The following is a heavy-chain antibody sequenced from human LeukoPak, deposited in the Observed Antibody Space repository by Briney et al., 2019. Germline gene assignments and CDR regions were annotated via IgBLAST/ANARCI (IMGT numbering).Heavy chain of an antibody. Sequence: PGGSLRLSCAASGYTFSSYSMNWVRQAPGKGLEWVSSISSSSSYIYYADSVKGRFTISRDNAKNSLYLQMNSLRAEDTAVYYCALCDFWSGYYKIDYWGQGTLVTVSS. V-gene: IGHV3-21*01. CDR1: GYTFSSYS. CDR2: ISSSSSYI. J-gene: IGHJ4*02. CDR3: ALCDFWSGYYKIDY. D-gene: IGHD3-3*01.